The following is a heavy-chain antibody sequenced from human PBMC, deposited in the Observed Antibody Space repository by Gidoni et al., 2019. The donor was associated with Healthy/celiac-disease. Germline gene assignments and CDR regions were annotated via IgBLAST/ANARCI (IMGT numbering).Heavy chain of an antibody. CDR3: ARGGVNCSSTSCYLYYYYYYYMDV. CDR1: GYTFTSYD. V-gene: IGHV1-8*01. CDR2: MNPNSGNT. J-gene: IGHJ6*03. D-gene: IGHD2-2*01. Sequence: QVQLVQSGAEVKKPGASVKVSCKASGYTFTSYDITWVRQATGQGLEWMGWMNPNSGNTGYAQKFQGRVTMTRNTSISTAYMELSSLRSEDTAVYYCARGGVNCSSTSCYLYYYYYYYMDVWGKGTTVTVSS.